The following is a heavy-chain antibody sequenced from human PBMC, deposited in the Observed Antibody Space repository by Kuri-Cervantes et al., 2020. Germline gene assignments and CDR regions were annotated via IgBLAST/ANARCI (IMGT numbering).Heavy chain of an antibody. CDR2: ISSSSSYI. CDR3: ARDRKYYGSDYYYYYMDV. V-gene: IGHV3-21*01. Sequence: GESLKISCAGSGFTFSGSAMHWVRQAPGKGLEWVSCISSSSSYIYYADSVKGRFTISRDNAKNSLYLQMNSLRAEDTAVYYCARDRKYYGSDYYYYYMDVWGKGTTVTVSS. J-gene: IGHJ6*03. CDR1: GFTFSGSA. D-gene: IGHD3-10*01.